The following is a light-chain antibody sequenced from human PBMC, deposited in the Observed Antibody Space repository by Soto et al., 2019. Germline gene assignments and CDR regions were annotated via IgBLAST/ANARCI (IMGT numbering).Light chain of an antibody. Sequence: DIQMTQSPSSLSASVGDRVTITCRASQNIRNYLNWYQQRPGKMPNLLVYAASNLRGGVPSRFSGSVSGTVFTLTISTLQPEDFATYYCQQIHSTSSYTFGQGTRVDIK. CDR1: QNIRNY. CDR2: AAS. V-gene: IGKV1-39*01. J-gene: IGKJ2*01. CDR3: QQIHSTSSYT.